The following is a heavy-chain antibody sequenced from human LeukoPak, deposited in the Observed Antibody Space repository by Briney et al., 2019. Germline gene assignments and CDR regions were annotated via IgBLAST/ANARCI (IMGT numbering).Heavy chain of an antibody. D-gene: IGHD3-22*01. V-gene: IGHV4-59*01. Sequence: NTSETLSPTCTVSGGSIRSYYWSWIRQPPGKGLEWIGYIYYSGSTNYNPSLKSRVTISVDTSKNQFSLKLSSVTAADTAVYYCARDKKDYYDSSGYYYFAFDIWGQGTMANVSS. CDR3: ARDKKDYYDSSGYYYFAFDI. CDR2: IYYSGST. CDR1: GGSIRSYY. J-gene: IGHJ3*02.